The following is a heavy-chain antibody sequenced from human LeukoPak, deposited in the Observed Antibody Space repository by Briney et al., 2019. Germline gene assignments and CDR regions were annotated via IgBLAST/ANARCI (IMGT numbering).Heavy chain of an antibody. CDR2: IKQDGSAK. Sequence: PGGSLRLSCAASGFTFSNYWMNWVRQAPGKGLEWVANIKQDGSAKYYVDSVKGRFTISRDNAKNSLYLQMNSLGAEDMAVYYCARTIREQWLTIDYWGQGTLVTFSS. D-gene: IGHD6-19*01. V-gene: IGHV3-7*04. CDR1: GFTFSNYW. J-gene: IGHJ4*02. CDR3: ARTIREQWLTIDY.